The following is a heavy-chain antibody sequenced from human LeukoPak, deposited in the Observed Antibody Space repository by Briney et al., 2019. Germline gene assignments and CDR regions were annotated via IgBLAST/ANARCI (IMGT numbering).Heavy chain of an antibody. CDR2: IYYSGST. CDR1: GGSISSSSYY. D-gene: IGHD3-10*01. CDR3: ARDAYYYGSGSYLRWFDP. J-gene: IGHJ5*02. V-gene: IGHV4-39*07. Sequence: SETLSLTCTVSGGSISSSSYYWGWIRQPPGKGLEWIGSIYYSGSTYYNPSLKSRVTISVDTSKNQFSLKLSSVTAADTAVYYCARDAYYYGSGSYLRWFDPWGQGTLVTVSS.